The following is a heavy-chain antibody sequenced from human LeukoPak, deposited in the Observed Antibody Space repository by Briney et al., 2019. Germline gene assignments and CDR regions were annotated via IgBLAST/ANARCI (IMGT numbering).Heavy chain of an antibody. V-gene: IGHV1-3*01. Sequence: GASVKVSCKSSGYTFTTNAMHWVRQAPGQRLEWMGRINAGTGNTRYSQKFQGRVTISKDTSASTVYMELSRRRSEDTAVYYCARDPRYCSGDSCQSLDYWGQRTLVTVSS. CDR3: ARDPRYCSGDSCQSLDY. D-gene: IGHD2-15*01. CDR2: INAGTGNT. CDR1: GYTFTTNA. J-gene: IGHJ4*02.